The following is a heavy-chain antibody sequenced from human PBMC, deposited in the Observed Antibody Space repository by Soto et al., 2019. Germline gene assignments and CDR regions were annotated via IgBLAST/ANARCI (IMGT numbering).Heavy chain of an antibody. CDR2: ISGSGGST. D-gene: IGHD3-3*01. Sequence: GGSLRLSCAVSGFSSSSYAMAWVRQAPGKGLEWVSAISGSGGSTYYADSAKGRFTISRDNSKNTLYLQMNSLRAEDTAVYYCARDPSYDFWSEFDYWGQGIRVTVSS. J-gene: IGHJ4*02. CDR3: ARDPSYDFWSEFDY. CDR1: GFSSSSYA. V-gene: IGHV3-23*01.